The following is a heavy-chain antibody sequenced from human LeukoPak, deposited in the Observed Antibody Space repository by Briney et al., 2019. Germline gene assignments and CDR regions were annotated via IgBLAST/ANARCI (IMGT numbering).Heavy chain of an antibody. CDR1: GFTFSSYW. J-gene: IGHJ4*02. CDR2: INSDGSST. D-gene: IGHD5-18*01. V-gene: IGHV3-74*01. Sequence: PGGSLRLSCAASGFTFSSYWMHWVRQAPGKGLVWVSRINSDGSSTSYADSVKGRFTISRDNAKNTLFLQMNSLRAEDTAVYYCARDDPGSYGPDDLDYWGQGTLVTASS. CDR3: ARDDPGSYGPDDLDY.